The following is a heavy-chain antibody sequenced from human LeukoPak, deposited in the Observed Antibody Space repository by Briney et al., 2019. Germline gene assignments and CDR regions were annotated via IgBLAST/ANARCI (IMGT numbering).Heavy chain of an antibody. D-gene: IGHD2-2*01. V-gene: IGHV3-7*03. J-gene: IGHJ6*04. Sequence: GGSLRLSCAASGFIFSSYWMSWVRQAPGKGLEWVANIKEDGSEKYYVDSVKGRFTISRDNAKNSLYLQTNSLRAEDTAVYYCARRALRYCSSTSCPAQYYGVDVWGKGTTITVSS. CDR2: IKEDGSEK. CDR3: ARRALRYCSSTSCPAQYYGVDV. CDR1: GFIFSSYW.